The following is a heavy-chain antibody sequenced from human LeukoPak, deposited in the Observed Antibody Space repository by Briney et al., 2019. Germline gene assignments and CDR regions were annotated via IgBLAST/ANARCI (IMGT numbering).Heavy chain of an antibody. CDR1: GYTFTGYY. CDR2: INSDSGFT. CDR3: ARNFDMKGFDP. J-gene: IGHJ5*02. Sequence: ASVKLSCKASGYTFTGYYMNWVRQAPGQGLEWMGWINSDSGFTKYAQRFQGRVTMTRDTSITTVYMDLDRLASDDTAVYYCARNFDMKGFDPWGQGTLVTVSS. D-gene: IGHD3-9*01. V-gene: IGHV1-2*02.